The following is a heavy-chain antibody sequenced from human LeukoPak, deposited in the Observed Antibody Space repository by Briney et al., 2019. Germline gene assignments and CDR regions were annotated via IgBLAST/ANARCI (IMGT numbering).Heavy chain of an antibody. CDR1: GGTFSSYA. CDR2: IIPILGIA. CDR3: ARGGSERPYYYYYYGMDV. V-gene: IGHV1-69*04. J-gene: IGHJ6*02. D-gene: IGHD3-10*01. Sequence: SVKVSCKASGGTFSSYAISWVRQAPGQGLEWMGRIIPILGIANYAQKFQGRVTITADKSTSTAYMELSSLRSEGTAVYYCARGGSERPYYYYYYGMDVWGQGTTVTVSS.